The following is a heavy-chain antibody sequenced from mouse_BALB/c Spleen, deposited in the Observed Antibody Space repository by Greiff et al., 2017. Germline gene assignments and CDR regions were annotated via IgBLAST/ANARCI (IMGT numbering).Heavy chain of an antibody. CDR3: ARVDYYYYSLDY. CDR2: ILPGSGST. D-gene: IGHD1-1*02. Sequence: QVQLKQSGAELMKPGASVKISCKATGYTFSSYCIEWVKQRPGHGLEWIGEILPGSGSTNYNEKFKGKATFTADTSSNTAYMQLSSLTSEDSAVYYCARVDYYYYSLDYWGQGTSVTVSS. J-gene: IGHJ4*01. V-gene: IGHV1-9*01. CDR1: GYTFSSYC.